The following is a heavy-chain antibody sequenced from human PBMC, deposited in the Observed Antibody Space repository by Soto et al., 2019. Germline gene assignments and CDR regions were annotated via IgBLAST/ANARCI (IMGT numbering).Heavy chain of an antibody. CDR1: GFTASSNY. V-gene: IGHV3-53*01. CDR2: MYSGGTT. D-gene: IGHD5-18*01. CDR3: ARATSDRAMVFDY. Sequence: GGSLRLSCVASGFTASSNYMTWVRQAPGKGLEWVSVMYSGGTTYYADSVKGRFTISRDNSKNTLYLQMNSLRAEDTAVYHCARATSDRAMVFDYWGQGTLVTVSS. J-gene: IGHJ4*02.